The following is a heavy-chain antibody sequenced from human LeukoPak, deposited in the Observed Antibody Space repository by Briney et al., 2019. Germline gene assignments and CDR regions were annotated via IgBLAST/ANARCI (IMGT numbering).Heavy chain of an antibody. CDR1: GFTFSNYA. D-gene: IGHD3-22*01. Sequence: PGGSLRLSCAASGFTFSNYAMNWVRQAPGKGLEWVSGISWNSGSIGYADSMKGRFTISRDNAKNSLYLQMNSLRAEDTALYYCAKDRNSHLLSSGHPFDYWGQGTLVTVSS. J-gene: IGHJ4*02. V-gene: IGHV3-9*01. CDR2: ISWNSGSI. CDR3: AKDRNSHLLSSGHPFDY.